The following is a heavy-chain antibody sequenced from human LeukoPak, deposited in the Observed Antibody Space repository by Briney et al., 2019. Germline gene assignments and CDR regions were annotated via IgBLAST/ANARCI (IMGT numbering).Heavy chain of an antibody. D-gene: IGHD2-2*01. J-gene: IGHJ6*03. CDR2: ISAYNGNT. Sequence: GASVKVSCKASGYTFTSYGISWVRQAPGQGLEWKGWISAYNGNTNYAQKLQGRVTMTTDTSTSTAYMELRSLRSDDTAVYYCAAHPHCSSTSCYPYYYYYYMDVWGKGTTVTVSS. CDR1: GYTFTSYG. CDR3: AAHPHCSSTSCYPYYYYYYMDV. V-gene: IGHV1-18*01.